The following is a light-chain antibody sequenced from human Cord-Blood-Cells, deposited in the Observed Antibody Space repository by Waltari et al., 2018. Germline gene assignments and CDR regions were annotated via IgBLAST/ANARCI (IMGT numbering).Light chain of an antibody. CDR2: WAS. J-gene: IGKJ4*01. V-gene: IGKV4-1*01. CDR3: QQYYSTPLT. CDR1: QSVLYSSNNKNY. Sequence: DIXXTXSXDXLAXSLGERATIXCKSSQSVLYSSNNKNYLAWYQQKPGQPPKLLIYWASTRESGVPDRFSGSXSGTDFTLTISSLQAEDVAVYYCQQYYSTPLTFGGGTKVEIK.